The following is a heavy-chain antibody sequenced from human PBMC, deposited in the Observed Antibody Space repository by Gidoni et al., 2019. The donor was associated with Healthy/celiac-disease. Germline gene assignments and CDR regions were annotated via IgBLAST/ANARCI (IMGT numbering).Heavy chain of an antibody. V-gene: IGHV3-33*01. Sequence: QLQLVESGGGVVQPGRSPRLSCAASGFTFSSYGMHWVRQAPGKGLEWVAVIWYDGSNKYYADSVKGRFTISRDNSKNTLYLQMNSLRAEDTAVYYCARVRSSGWYGTDAFDIWGQGTMVTVSS. CDR3: ARVRSSGWYGTDAFDI. CDR1: GFTFSSYG. D-gene: IGHD6-19*01. J-gene: IGHJ3*02. CDR2: IWYDGSNK.